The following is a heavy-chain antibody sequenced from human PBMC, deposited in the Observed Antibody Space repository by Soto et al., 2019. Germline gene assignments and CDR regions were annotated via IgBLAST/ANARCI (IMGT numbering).Heavy chain of an antibody. CDR2: FDPEDGET. V-gene: IGHV1-24*01. CDR1: GYTLTELS. Sequence: ASVKVSCNVSGYTLTELSMHWVRQAPGKGLEWMGGFDPEDGETIYAQKFQGRVTMTEDTSTDTAYMELSSLRSEDTAVYYCATPIYSGYDPPQFDYWGQGTLVTVS. D-gene: IGHD5-12*01. J-gene: IGHJ4*02. CDR3: ATPIYSGYDPPQFDY.